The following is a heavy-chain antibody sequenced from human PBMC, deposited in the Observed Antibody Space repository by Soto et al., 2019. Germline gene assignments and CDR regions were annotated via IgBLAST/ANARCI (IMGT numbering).Heavy chain of an antibody. CDR3: AKDRADIVVVPAGKDYYYGMDV. Sequence: GGSLSLSCAASGFTFSSYGMHWVRQAPGEGLEWVAVISYDGSNKYYADSVKGRFTISRDNSKNTLYLQMNSLRAEDTAVYYCAKDRADIVVVPAGKDYYYGMDVWGQGTTVTVSS. D-gene: IGHD2-2*01. CDR1: GFTFSSYG. CDR2: ISYDGSNK. J-gene: IGHJ6*02. V-gene: IGHV3-30*18.